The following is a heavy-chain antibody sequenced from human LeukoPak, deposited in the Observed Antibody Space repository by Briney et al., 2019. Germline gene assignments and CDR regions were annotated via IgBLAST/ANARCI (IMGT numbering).Heavy chain of an antibody. J-gene: IGHJ6*03. D-gene: IGHD3-10*01. CDR1: GDTFSSYY. CDR2: INPSGGSI. Sequence: GASTKVSCKASGDTFSSYYMHWVRQAPGQGLEWMGIINPSGGSISYAQKFQGRVTMTRDMSTSTVYMELSSLRSEDTAVYYCARAVWFGEPPRYYMDVWGKGTTVTVSS. CDR3: ARAVWFGEPPRYYMDV. V-gene: IGHV1-46*01.